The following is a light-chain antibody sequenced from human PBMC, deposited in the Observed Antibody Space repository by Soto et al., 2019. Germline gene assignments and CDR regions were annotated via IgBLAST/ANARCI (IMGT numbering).Light chain of an antibody. CDR1: QSINTW. CDR3: QQYNTYPLT. CDR2: DAS. Sequence: DIQMTQSPSTLSASVGDRATITCRASQSINTWLAWYQQKPGKAPKLLIYDASYFESGVPSNFSGSGSGTEFTLTISSLQPDDFATYYCQQYNTYPLTFGGGTKVDIK. V-gene: IGKV1-5*01. J-gene: IGKJ4*01.